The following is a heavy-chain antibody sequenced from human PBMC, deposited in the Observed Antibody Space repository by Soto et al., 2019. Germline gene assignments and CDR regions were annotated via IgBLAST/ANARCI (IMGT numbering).Heavy chain of an antibody. J-gene: IGHJ5*02. V-gene: IGHV1-69*12. CDR1: GGTFSSYA. CDR2: IIPIFGTA. CDR3: ARDRGPSSGYYPYWFDP. D-gene: IGHD3-22*01. Sequence: QVQLVQSGAEVKKPGSSVKVSCKASGGTFSSYAISWVRQAPGQGLEWMGGIIPIFGTANYAQKFQGRVKITADESTRTAYMELSSLRSEDTVVYYCARDRGPSSGYYPYWFDPWGQGTLVTVSS.